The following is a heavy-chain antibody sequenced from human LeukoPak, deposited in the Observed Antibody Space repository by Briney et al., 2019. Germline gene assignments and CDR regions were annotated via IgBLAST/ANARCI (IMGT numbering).Heavy chain of an antibody. D-gene: IGHD6-19*01. CDR3: AKATSGWSPPDY. CDR1: GFTFSSYP. J-gene: IGHJ4*02. Sequence: GGSLRLSCAASGFTFSSYPMTWVRQAPGKGLEWVSGISGTSGSTYYADSVKGRFTVSRDNSNNTLYLLMNSLRAADTAVYYCAKATSGWSPPDYWGQGTLVTVSS. V-gene: IGHV3-23*01. CDR2: ISGTSGST.